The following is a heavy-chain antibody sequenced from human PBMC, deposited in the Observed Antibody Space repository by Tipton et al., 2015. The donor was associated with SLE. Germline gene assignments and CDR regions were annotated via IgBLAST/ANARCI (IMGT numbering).Heavy chain of an antibody. V-gene: IGHV3-30*02. CDR1: GFTFSSYG. J-gene: IGHJ3*02. CDR2: IWFDGKNK. CDR3: AARILPERWAFDI. Sequence: SLRLSCAASGFTFSSYGMHWVRQAPGKGLEWVAMIWFDGKNKHYADSVKGRFTISRDNSKSTLSLQMNSLRAEDTAVYYCAARILPERWAFDIWGQGTTVTVSS. D-gene: IGHD2-15*01.